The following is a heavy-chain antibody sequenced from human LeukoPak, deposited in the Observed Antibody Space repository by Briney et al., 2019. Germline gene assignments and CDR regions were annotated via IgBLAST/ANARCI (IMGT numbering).Heavy chain of an antibody. CDR1: GGIFSSYA. D-gene: IGHD3-16*01. CDR3: ARAPDGGAFDI. J-gene: IGHJ3*02. V-gene: IGHV1-69*04. CDR2: IIPIHGTA. Sequence: SVKVSCKASGGIFSSYAISWVRQAPGQGLEWMGRIIPIHGTANYAQKFQGRVTITTDKSTSTAYMELSSLRSEDTAVYYCARAPDGGAFDIWGQGTMVTVSS.